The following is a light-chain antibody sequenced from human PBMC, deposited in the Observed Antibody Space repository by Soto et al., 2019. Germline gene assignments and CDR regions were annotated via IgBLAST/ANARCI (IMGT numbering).Light chain of an antibody. CDR1: QSITNNY. V-gene: IGKV3-20*01. CDR3: QQYNNWLWT. Sequence: EIVLTQSPGTLSLSPGERATLSCRASQSITNNYLAWYQQKPGQAPRLLIYGASSRATGIPDRFSGSGSGTDFALTISRLEPEDFAVYYCQQYNNWLWTFGQGTKVDIK. J-gene: IGKJ1*01. CDR2: GAS.